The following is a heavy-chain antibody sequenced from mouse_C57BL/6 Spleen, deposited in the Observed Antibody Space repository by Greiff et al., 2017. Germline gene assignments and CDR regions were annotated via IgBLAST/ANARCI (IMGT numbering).Heavy chain of an antibody. Sequence: VQLQQPGAELVMPGASVKLSCKASGYTFTSYWMHWVKQRPGQGLEWIGEIDPSDSYTNYNQKFKGKSTLTVDKSSSTAYMQLSRLTSEDSAVYYCARSGGNYHYAMDYWGQGTSATVSS. V-gene: IGHV1-69*01. D-gene: IGHD2-1*01. CDR2: IDPSDSYT. J-gene: IGHJ4*01. CDR1: GYTFTSYW. CDR3: ARSGGNYHYAMDY.